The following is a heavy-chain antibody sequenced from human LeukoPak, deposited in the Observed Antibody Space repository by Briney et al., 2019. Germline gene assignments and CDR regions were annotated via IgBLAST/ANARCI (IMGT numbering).Heavy chain of an antibody. CDR2: IIPIFGTA. J-gene: IGHJ4*02. D-gene: IGHD6-6*01. CDR3: ARDLDEYSRSSPGDY. V-gene: IGHV1-69*05. Sequence: ASVKVSCKASGGTFSSYAISWVRQAPGQGLEWMGGIIPIFGTANYAQKFQGRVTITTDESTSTAYMELSSLRSEDTAVYYCARDLDEYSRSSPGDYWGQGTLVTVSS. CDR1: GGTFSSYA.